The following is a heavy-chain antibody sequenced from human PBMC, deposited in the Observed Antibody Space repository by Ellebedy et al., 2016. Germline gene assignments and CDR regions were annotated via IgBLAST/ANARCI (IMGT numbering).Heavy chain of an antibody. CDR3: ASLQSYCISCELDV. D-gene: IGHD2-2*01. Sequence: GGSLRLSCAASGFTFSHYGMQWVRQAPGKGLEWVAVISFDGTYKYYADSVKGRFTISRDNSKNTLHLQMNSLRAEDTAVYYCASLQSYCISCELDVWGQGTTVTVSS. CDR2: ISFDGTYK. V-gene: IGHV3-30*03. CDR1: GFTFSHYG. J-gene: IGHJ6*02.